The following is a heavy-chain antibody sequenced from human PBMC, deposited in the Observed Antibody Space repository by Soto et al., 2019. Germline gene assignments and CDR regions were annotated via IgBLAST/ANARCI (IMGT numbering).Heavy chain of an antibody. J-gene: IGHJ4*02. CDR1: GGTFSSYT. CDR3: AATTYYYGSGSYGFDY. CDR2: IIPILGIA. V-gene: IGHV1-69*02. D-gene: IGHD3-10*01. Sequence: QVQLVQSGAEVTKPGSSVKVSCKASGGTFSSYTISWVRQAPGQGLEWMGRIIPILGIANYAQKFQGRVTSTADKSTSTAYMELSSLRSEDTAVYYCAATTYYYGSGSYGFDYWGQGTLVTVSS.